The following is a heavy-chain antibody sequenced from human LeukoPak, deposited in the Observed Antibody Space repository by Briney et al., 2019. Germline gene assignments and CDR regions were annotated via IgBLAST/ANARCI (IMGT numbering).Heavy chain of an antibody. Sequence: PGGSLRLSCAASGFTFSSYEMNWVRQAPGKGLEWVSYISSSGSTIYYADSVKGRFTISRDNAKNSLYLQMNSLRAEDTAVYYCARESSSGCSDYWGQGTLVTVSS. V-gene: IGHV3-48*03. J-gene: IGHJ4*02. CDR3: ARESSSGCSDY. D-gene: IGHD6-19*01. CDR1: GFTFSSYE. CDR2: ISSSGSTI.